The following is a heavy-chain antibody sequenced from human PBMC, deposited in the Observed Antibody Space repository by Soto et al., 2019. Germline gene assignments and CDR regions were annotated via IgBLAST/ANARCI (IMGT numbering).Heavy chain of an antibody. D-gene: IGHD3-22*01. CDR2: IYYSGST. CDR1: GGSISGGDYY. Sequence: PSETLSLTCTVSGGSISGGDYYWSWIRQPPGKGLEWIGYIYYSGSTYYNPSLKSRVTISVDTSKNQFSLKLSSVTAADTAVYYCARGIVVIITGAVRAFDIWGQGTMVTVSS. J-gene: IGHJ3*02. CDR3: ARGIVVIITGAVRAFDI. V-gene: IGHV4-30-4*01.